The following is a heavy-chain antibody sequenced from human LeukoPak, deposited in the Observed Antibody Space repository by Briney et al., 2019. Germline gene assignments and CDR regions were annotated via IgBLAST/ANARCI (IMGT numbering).Heavy chain of an antibody. Sequence: GASVKVSCKASGYTFTGYYMHWVRQAPGQGLEWMGWINPNSGGTNYSQKFQGRVTMTRETSISTAYMELSRLRSDDTAVYYCARDTYSSGWYRYYYYYYMDVWGKGTTVTVSS. CDR3: ARDTYSSGWYRYYYYYYMDV. J-gene: IGHJ6*03. V-gene: IGHV1-2*02. D-gene: IGHD6-19*01. CDR1: GYTFTGYY. CDR2: INPNSGGT.